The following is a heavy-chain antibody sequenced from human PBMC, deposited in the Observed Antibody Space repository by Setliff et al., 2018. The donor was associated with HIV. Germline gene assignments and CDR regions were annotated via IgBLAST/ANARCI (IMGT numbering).Heavy chain of an antibody. CDR3: ARSPPTTFWSGYTYYYYMDV. J-gene: IGHJ6*03. Sequence: PSETLSLTCTVSGGSISSYYWSWIRQPPGKGLEWIGYIYYSGSTNYNPSLKSRVTISVDTSKNQFSLKLNSVTAADMAVYYCARSPPTTFWSGYTYYYYMDVWGKVTTVTVSS. CDR1: GGSISSYY. CDR2: IYYSGST. D-gene: IGHD3-3*01. V-gene: IGHV4-59*01.